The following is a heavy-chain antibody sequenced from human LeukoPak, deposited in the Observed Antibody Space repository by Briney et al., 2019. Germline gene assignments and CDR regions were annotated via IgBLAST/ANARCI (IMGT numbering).Heavy chain of an antibody. CDR3: ATHPIKQQLVLVDY. V-gene: IGHV3-33*01. D-gene: IGHD6-13*01. J-gene: IGHJ4*02. CDR1: GFTFSSYG. CDR2: IWYDGSNK. Sequence: GRSLRLSCAASGFTFSSYGMHWVRQAPGKGLEWVAVIWYDGSNKYYADSVKGRFTISRDNSKNTLYLQMNSLRAEDTAVYYCATHPIKQQLVLVDYWGQGTLVTVSS.